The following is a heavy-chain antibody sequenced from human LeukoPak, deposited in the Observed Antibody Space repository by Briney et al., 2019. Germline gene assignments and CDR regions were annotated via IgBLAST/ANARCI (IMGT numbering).Heavy chain of an antibody. V-gene: IGHV3-15*01. D-gene: IGHD5-12*01. Sequence: PGGSLRLSCAASGFTFNNAWMNWVRQAPGKGLEWVGRIKSKTEGGTTAYGAPVKGRFTISRDDSKNTLYLQMNSPKTEDTAVYYCTTVGDYDYFDYWGQGTLVTVSS. CDR2: IKSKTEGGTT. CDR1: GFTFNNAW. CDR3: TTVGDYDYFDY. J-gene: IGHJ4*02.